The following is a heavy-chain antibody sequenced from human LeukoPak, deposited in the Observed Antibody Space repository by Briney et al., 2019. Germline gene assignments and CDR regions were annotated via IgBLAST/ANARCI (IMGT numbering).Heavy chain of an antibody. CDR2: INHSGST. CDR1: GGSFSGYY. V-gene: IGHV4-34*01. Sequence: PSETLSLTCAVYGGSFSGYYWSWIRQPPGKGLEWIGEINHSGSTNYNPSLKSRVTISVDNSKNQFSLKLSSVTAADTAVYYCARDRLRFVYWGQGTLVTVSS. CDR3: ARDRLRFVY. J-gene: IGHJ4*02.